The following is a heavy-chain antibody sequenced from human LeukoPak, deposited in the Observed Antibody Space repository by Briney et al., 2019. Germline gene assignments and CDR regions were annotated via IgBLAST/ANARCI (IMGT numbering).Heavy chain of an antibody. CDR2: IYASGTT. CDR1: GGSISSDRYH. CDR3: ARDRPGTYFDY. J-gene: IGHJ4*02. D-gene: IGHD1-26*01. Sequence: SETLSLTCSVSGGSISSDRYHWTWIRQPAGKGLEWIGRIYASGTTDYNPSLKSRVTLSRDMSKNHFSLNLSSVTAADTAIYYCARDRPGTYFDYWGQGTMVTVSS. V-gene: IGHV4-61*02.